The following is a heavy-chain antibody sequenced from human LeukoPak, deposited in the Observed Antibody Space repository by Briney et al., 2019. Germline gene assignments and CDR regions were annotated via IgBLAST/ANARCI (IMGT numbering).Heavy chain of an antibody. Sequence: SETLSLTCTVSGGSISSYYWSWIRRPPGKGLEWIGYIYYSGSTNYNPSLKSRVTISVDTSKNQFSLKLSSVTAADTAVYYCARLLRGFDYWGQGTLVTVSS. CDR2: IYYSGST. CDR3: ARLLRGFDY. CDR1: GGSISSYY. J-gene: IGHJ4*02. D-gene: IGHD3-10*01. V-gene: IGHV4-59*08.